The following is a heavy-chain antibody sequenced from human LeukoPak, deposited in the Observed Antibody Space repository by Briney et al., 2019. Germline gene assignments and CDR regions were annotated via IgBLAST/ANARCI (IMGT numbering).Heavy chain of an antibody. V-gene: IGHV1-2*02. Sequence: ASVKVSCKASGYTFTGYYMHWVRQAPGQGLEWMGWINPNSGGTNYAQNLQGRVTMTTDTSTDTAYMELRSLRSDDTAVYYCARGYDYGDYVGDFDYWGQGTLVTVSS. J-gene: IGHJ4*02. D-gene: IGHD4-17*01. CDR1: GYTFTGYY. CDR3: ARGYDYGDYVGDFDY. CDR2: INPNSGGT.